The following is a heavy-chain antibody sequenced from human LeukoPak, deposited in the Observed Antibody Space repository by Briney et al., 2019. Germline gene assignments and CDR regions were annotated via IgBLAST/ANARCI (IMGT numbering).Heavy chain of an antibody. CDR2: IYHNGGT. CDR3: ARHLRAVAGGRYFDY. Sequence: KPSETLSLTCTVSGGSISGYYWSWIRQPPGKGLEWIGYIYHNGGTNYNPSPQSRLTISVDTSKNQFSLKLSSVTAADTAVYYCARHLRAVAGGRYFDYWGQGTQVTVSS. CDR1: GGSISGYY. J-gene: IGHJ4*02. V-gene: IGHV4-59*08. D-gene: IGHD6-19*01.